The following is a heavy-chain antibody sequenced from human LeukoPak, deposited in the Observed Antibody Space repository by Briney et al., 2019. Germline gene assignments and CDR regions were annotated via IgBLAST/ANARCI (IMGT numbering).Heavy chain of an antibody. D-gene: IGHD6-13*01. V-gene: IGHV3-74*01. CDR2: INSDGSST. CDR1: GFTFSSYW. Sequence: GGSLRLSCAASGFTFSSYWMHWVRQAPGKGLVWVSRINSDGSSTSYADSVKGRFTISRDNAKNTLYLQMNSLRAEDTAVYYCARVKAAARKVIHYGGQGTLVTVSS. CDR3: ARVKAAARKVIHY. J-gene: IGHJ4*02.